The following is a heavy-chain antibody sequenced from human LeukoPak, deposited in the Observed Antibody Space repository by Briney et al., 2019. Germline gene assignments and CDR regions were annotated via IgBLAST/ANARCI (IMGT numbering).Heavy chain of an antibody. CDR1: VGSISGYY. CDR2: IFYSGST. Sequence: SETLSLTCTVSVGSISGYYWSWIRQPPGKGLECGGYIFYSGSTNYNPSLKSRVIISVDTSKNQFSLKLSSVTAADTAVYYCARARYYYDSSGYLYFDYWGQGTLVTVSS. J-gene: IGHJ4*02. CDR3: ARARYYYDSSGYLYFDY. V-gene: IGHV4-59*01. D-gene: IGHD3-22*01.